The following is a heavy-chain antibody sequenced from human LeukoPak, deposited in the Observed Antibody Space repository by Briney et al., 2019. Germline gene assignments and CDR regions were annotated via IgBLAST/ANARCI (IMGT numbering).Heavy chain of an antibody. CDR1: GGSISSSSYY. V-gene: IGHV4-39*01. J-gene: IGHJ4*02. D-gene: IGHD2-2*01. CDR3: ARRFVVVPAAIDY. CDR2: IYYSGST. Sequence: SETLSLTCTVSGGSISSSSYYWGWIRQPPGKGLEWIGSIYYSGSTYYNPSLKGRVTISVDTSKNQFSLKLSSVTAADTAVYYCARRFVVVPAAIDYWGQGTLVTVSS.